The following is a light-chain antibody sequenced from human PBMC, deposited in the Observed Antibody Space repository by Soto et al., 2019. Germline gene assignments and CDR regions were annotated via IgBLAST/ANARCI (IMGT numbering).Light chain of an antibody. J-gene: IGKJ2*01. V-gene: IGKV3-20*01. CDR1: QSVTTNF. CDR3: QQYSDSPPGYT. Sequence: EIVLTQSPGTLSLSPGERATLSCRASQSVTTNFLAWYQQKPGQAPRLIIYHASNRATGIPDRFSGSGSGTDFTLTISRLEPEDFSLYYCQQYSDSPPGYTFGQGTNLEIK. CDR2: HAS.